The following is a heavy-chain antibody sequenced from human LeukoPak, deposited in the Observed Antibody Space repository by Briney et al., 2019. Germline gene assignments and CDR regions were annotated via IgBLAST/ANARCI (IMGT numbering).Heavy chain of an antibody. CDR2: SYTSGST. Sequence: SETLSLTCTVSGGSISSGSYYWSWIRQPAGKGLEWIARSYTSGSTNYNPSLKSRVTISLDTSKNQFSLKLSSVTAADTAVYYCARGRGGNAEYFQHWGQGTLVTVSS. CDR1: GGSISSGSYY. J-gene: IGHJ1*01. V-gene: IGHV4-61*02. D-gene: IGHD4-23*01. CDR3: ARGRGGNAEYFQH.